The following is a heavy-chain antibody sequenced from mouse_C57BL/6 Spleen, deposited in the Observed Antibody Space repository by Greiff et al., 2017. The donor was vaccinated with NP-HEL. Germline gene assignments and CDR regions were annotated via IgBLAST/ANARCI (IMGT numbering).Heavy chain of an antibody. Sequence: QVQLKQPGAELVMPGASVKLSCKASGYTFTSYWMHWVKQRPGQGLEWIGEIDPSDSYTNYNQKFKGKSTLTVDKSSSTAYMQLSSLTSEDSAVYYCASGYYGSRNFDYWGQGTTLTVSS. V-gene: IGHV1-69*01. D-gene: IGHD1-1*01. CDR1: GYTFTSYW. CDR2: IDPSDSYT. J-gene: IGHJ2*01. CDR3: ASGYYGSRNFDY.